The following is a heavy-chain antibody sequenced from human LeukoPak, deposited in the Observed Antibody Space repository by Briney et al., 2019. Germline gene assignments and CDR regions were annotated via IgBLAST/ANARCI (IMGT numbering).Heavy chain of an antibody. V-gene: IGHV3-11*04. J-gene: IGHJ4*02. CDR2: ISSSGSTI. Sequence: GGSLRLSCAASGFTFSDYYMSWIRQAPGKGLEWVSYISSSGSTIYYADSVKGRFTISRDNAKNSLYLQMNSLRVEDTAVYYCAKLAKYFYGAETFYFFEHWGQGTPVTASS. CDR3: AKLAKYFYGAETFYFFEH. D-gene: IGHD3-10*01. CDR1: GFTFSDYY.